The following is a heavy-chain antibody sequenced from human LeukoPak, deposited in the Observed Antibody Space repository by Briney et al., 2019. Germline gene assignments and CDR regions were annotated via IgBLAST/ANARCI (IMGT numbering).Heavy chain of an antibody. J-gene: IGHJ4*02. Sequence: PGGSLRLSCAASGFTFSNYGMHWVRQAPGKGLEWVAFIRYDGSNKYYADSVKGRFTISRDNSKNTLYLEMNSLRGEDAAVYYCAKDSRDSSSSWYFDYWGQGTLVTVSS. CDR3: AKDSRDSSSSWYFDY. V-gene: IGHV3-30*02. CDR2: IRYDGSNK. D-gene: IGHD6-6*01. CDR1: GFTFSNYG.